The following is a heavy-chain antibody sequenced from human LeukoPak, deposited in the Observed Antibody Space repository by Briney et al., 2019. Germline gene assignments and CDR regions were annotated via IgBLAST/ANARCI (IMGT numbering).Heavy chain of an antibody. V-gene: IGHV4-39*07. CDR2: IYYSGST. CDR1: GGSISSSSYY. J-gene: IGHJ4*02. D-gene: IGHD6-13*01. Sequence: PSETLSLTCTVSGGSISSSSYYWGWIRQPPGKGLEWIGSIYYSGSTYYNPSLKSRVTISVDTSKNQFSLKLSSVTAADTAVYYCAAPIAAAGTFDYWGQGTLVTVSS. CDR3: AAPIAAAGTFDY.